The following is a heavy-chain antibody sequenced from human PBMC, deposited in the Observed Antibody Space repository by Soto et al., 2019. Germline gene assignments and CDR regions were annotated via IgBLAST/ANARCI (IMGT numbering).Heavy chain of an antibody. CDR2: IYYSGST. CDR3: ARQGYYDSSGFTDKTFDY. J-gene: IGHJ4*02. Sequence: SETLSLTCTVSGGSISSSSYYWGWIRQPPGKGLEWIGSIYYSGSTYYNPSLKSRVTISVDTSKNQFSLKLSSVTAADTAVYYCARQGYYDSSGFTDKTFDYWGQGTLVTVPS. D-gene: IGHD3-22*01. CDR1: GGSISSSSYY. V-gene: IGHV4-39*01.